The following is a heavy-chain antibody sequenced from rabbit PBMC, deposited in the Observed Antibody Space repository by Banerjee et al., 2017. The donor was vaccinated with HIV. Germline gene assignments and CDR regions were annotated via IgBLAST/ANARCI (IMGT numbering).Heavy chain of an antibody. CDR2: IYTGSGSA. CDR1: GIDLSSDYY. J-gene: IGHJ6*01. D-gene: IGHD7-1*01. V-gene: IGHV1S45*01. Sequence: QQQLEESGGGLVKPGGTLTLTCKASGIDLSSDYYMCWVRQAPGKGLEWIACIYTGSGSALYVSWAKGRFTISKTSSTTVTLQMTSLTAADTATYFCARDRDGDAGYGSLALWGPGTLVTVS. CDR3: ARDRDGDAGYGSLAL.